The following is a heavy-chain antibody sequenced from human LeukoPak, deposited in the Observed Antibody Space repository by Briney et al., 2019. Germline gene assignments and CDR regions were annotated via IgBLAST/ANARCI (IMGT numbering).Heavy chain of an antibody. CDR3: ARAVGGDGSGSL. CDR1: GGSFSGYH. CDR2: INHSGIT. V-gene: IGHV4-34*01. D-gene: IGHD3-10*01. J-gene: IGHJ4*02. Sequence: SETLSLTCAVYGGSFSGYHWSWIRQPPGKGLEWIGEINHSGITNYNPSLKSRVTVSVDTSKNQFSLKLNSVTAADTAVYYCARAVGGDGSGSLWGPGTLVTVSS.